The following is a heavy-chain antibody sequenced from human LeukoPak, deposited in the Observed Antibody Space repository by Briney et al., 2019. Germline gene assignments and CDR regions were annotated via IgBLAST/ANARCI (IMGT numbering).Heavy chain of an antibody. D-gene: IGHD2/OR15-2a*01. CDR3: ASSTPGKDAFDI. V-gene: IGHV1-18*01. CDR2: ISAYNGNT. J-gene: IGHJ3*02. Sequence: GASVKVSCKASGYTFTGYGISWVRQAPGQGLEWMGWISAYNGNTNYAQKLQGRVTITTDTSTSTAYMELRSLRSDDTAVYYCASSTPGKDAFDIWGQGTMVTVSS. CDR1: GYTFTGYG.